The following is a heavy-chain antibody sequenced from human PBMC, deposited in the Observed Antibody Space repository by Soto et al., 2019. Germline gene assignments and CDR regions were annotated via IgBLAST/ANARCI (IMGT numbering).Heavy chain of an antibody. J-gene: IGHJ6*02. CDR1: GFTFSSYS. D-gene: IGHD3-10*01. Sequence: XGSLRLSCAASGFTFSSYSKNWVRQAPGKGLEWVSSINSSSYIYYADSVKGRFTISRDNAKNSLYLQMNSLRAEDTAVYYCARDPWFGDYGMDVWGQGSTVTVSS. CDR2: INSSSYI. CDR3: ARDPWFGDYGMDV. V-gene: IGHV3-21*01.